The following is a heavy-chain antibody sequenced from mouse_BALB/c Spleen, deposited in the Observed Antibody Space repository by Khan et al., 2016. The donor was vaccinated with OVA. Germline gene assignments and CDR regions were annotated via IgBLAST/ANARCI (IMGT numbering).Heavy chain of an antibody. V-gene: IGHV3-2*02. J-gene: IGHJ2*01. Sequence: EVKVEESGPGLVKPSQSLSLTCTVTGYSITSGYAWNWIRQFPGNKLEWMGYISYSGGTSYNPSLKSRISITRDTSKNQFVLQLNSVTTEDTATYYCARGNYYGYYFDYWGQGTPLTVSS. CDR3: ARGNYYGYYFDY. CDR1: GYSITSGYA. D-gene: IGHD1-1*01. CDR2: ISYSGGT.